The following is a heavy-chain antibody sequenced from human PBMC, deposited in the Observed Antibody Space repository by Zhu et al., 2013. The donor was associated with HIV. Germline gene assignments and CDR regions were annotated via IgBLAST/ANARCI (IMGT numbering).Heavy chain of an antibody. CDR2: SNAGHGNT. D-gene: IGHD1-7*01. CDR1: GYTFTSYG. Sequence: QVQLVQSGAEVKKPGASVKVSCKASGYTFTSYGIHWVRQAPGQRLEWMGWSNAGHGNTKYSQDFEGRVTITRDTSATTSYMELTSLRFEDTAVYYCARGRRWELAGGMDVWGQGTTVTVSS. V-gene: IGHV1-3*02. CDR3: ARGRRWELAGGMDV. J-gene: IGHJ6*02.